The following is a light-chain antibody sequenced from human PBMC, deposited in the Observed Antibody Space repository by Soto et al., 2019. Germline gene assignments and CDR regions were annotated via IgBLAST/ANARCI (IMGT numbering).Light chain of an antibody. V-gene: IGLV2-14*01. Sequence: QSALTQPASVSGSPGQSITIYCTGTSSDVGGYNYVSWYQQHPGKAPKLMIYEVSNRPSGVSSRFSGSKSGNTASLTISGLQAEDEADYYCSSYRSSSSFVFGTGTKLTVL. J-gene: IGLJ1*01. CDR3: SSYRSSSSFV. CDR2: EVS. CDR1: SSDVGGYNY.